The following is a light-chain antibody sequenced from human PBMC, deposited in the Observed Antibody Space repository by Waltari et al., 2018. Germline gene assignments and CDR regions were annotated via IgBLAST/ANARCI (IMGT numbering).Light chain of an antibody. CDR3: SSWDDSLSGVV. V-gene: IGLV1-44*01. J-gene: IGLJ2*01. Sequence: QSVLTQPPSMSGTPGQTVTIPCSGSRSNIGGNTVNWYQQLPGTAPKLLISINNKRPSGVPDRFSGSKSGTSASLAVSGLQSEDEADYYCSSWDDSLSGVVFGGGTKLTVL. CDR2: INN. CDR1: RSNIGGNT.